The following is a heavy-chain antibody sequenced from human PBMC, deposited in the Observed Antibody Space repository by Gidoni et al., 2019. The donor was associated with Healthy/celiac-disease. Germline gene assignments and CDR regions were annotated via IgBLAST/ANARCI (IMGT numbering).Heavy chain of an antibody. CDR3: ANTRLRYFDWGAFDY. J-gene: IGHJ4*02. V-gene: IGHV3-30*18. CDR2: TSYDGSNK. CDR1: GFTFTSYG. D-gene: IGHD3-9*01. Sequence: QVQLAESGGAGVQPGRSLGLSCAASGFTFTSYGMHWSRQAPGKVLEWVAVTSYDGSNKYYAESVKGRFTISRDNSKNTLYLQMNSLRSEDTAVYYCANTRLRYFDWGAFDYWGQGTLVTVSS.